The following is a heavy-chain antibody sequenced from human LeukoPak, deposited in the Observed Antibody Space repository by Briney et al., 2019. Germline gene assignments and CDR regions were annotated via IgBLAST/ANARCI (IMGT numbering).Heavy chain of an antibody. Sequence: ASVKVSCEAPGGSFGRYAISWVRQAPGQGLEWMGGIVPILGTANYAQKFQGRVTITADDSTGTAYMELTSLRSADTAVYYCARSQGYSYGSSYWGQGTLVTVSS. V-gene: IGHV1-69*13. D-gene: IGHD5-18*01. CDR3: ARSQGYSYGSSY. J-gene: IGHJ4*02. CDR2: IVPILGTA. CDR1: GGSFGRYA.